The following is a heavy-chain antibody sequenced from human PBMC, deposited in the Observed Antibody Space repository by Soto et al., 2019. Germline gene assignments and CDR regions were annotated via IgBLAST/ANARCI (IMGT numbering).Heavy chain of an antibody. V-gene: IGHV3-73*01. J-gene: IGHJ5*02. CDR2: IRSKANSYAT. CDR3: TRARLRFLEWLSKSPRREHENWFDP. CDR1: GFTFSGSA. D-gene: IGHD3-3*01. Sequence: GGSLRLSCAASGFTFSGSAMHWVRQASGKGLEWVGRIRSKANSYATAYAASVKGRFTISRDDSKNTAYLQMNSLKTEDTAVYYCTRARLRFLEWLSKSPRREHENWFDPWGQGTLVTVSS.